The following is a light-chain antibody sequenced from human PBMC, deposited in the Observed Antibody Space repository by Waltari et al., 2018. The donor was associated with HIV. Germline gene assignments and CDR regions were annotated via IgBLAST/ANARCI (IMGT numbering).Light chain of an antibody. V-gene: IGLV3-1*01. J-gene: IGLJ2*01. CDR3: QAWDSSSAVV. Sequence: SYELTQSPSVSVSPGQTASITCSGAKLGDTYASWYQQKPGQSPVLVIHQNSKRPSGIPERFSGSNSGDTATLTISGTQAVDEADYYCQAWDSSSAVVFGGGTKLTVL. CDR1: KLGDTY. CDR2: QNS.